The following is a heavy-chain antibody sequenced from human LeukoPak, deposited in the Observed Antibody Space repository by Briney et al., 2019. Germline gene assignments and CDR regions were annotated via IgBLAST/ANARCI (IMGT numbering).Heavy chain of an antibody. V-gene: IGHV3-23*01. CDR1: GFTFSSYA. Sequence: GGSLRLSCAASGFTFSSYAMSWVRQAPGKGLEWVSGISGSVISTYYADSVKGRFTISRDNSKNTLYLQMNSLRAEDTAVYYCARGTTVTHYYYYYMDVWGKGTTVTVSS. CDR2: ISGSVIST. D-gene: IGHD4-17*01. CDR3: ARGTTVTHYYYYYMDV. J-gene: IGHJ6*03.